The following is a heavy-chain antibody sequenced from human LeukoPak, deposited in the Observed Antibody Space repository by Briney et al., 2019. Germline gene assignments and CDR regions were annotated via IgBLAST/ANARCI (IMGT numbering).Heavy chain of an antibody. J-gene: IGHJ4*02. CDR2: IYYSGTT. CDR3: ARQTNRGDYDY. CDR1: GGSISSSDYY. Sequence: PSETLSLTCTVSGGSISSSDYYWGWIRQPPGKGLEWIASIYYSGTTHYNPSLKSRVTMSVDTSKNQFSLKLSSVTAADTAVYYCARQTNRGDYDYWGQGTLVTVSS. V-gene: IGHV4-39*01. D-gene: IGHD4-17*01.